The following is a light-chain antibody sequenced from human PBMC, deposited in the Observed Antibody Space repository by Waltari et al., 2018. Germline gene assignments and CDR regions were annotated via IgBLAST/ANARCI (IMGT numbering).Light chain of an antibody. CDR1: QDIESY. V-gene: IGKV1-33*01. J-gene: IGKJ4*01. Sequence: DIQMTQSPSSLSASVGDRVTITCQASQDIESYLNWYQQEPGKAPKLLIYDSSNLEKGVPSRCSGSGSGTHFTFTINNLQPEDISTYYCQQYDSVPLTFGGGTKVEIK. CDR3: QQYDSVPLT. CDR2: DSS.